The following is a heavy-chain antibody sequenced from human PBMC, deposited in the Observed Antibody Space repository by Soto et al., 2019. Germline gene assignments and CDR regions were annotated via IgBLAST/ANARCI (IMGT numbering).Heavy chain of an antibody. D-gene: IGHD5-18*01. CDR3: ARRGRTAMVIDFDY. CDR2: IIPIFGTA. J-gene: IGHJ4*02. V-gene: IGHV1-69*05. CDR1: GGTFSSYA. Sequence: ASVKVSCKASGGTFSSYAISWVRQAPGQGLEWMGGIIPIFGTANYAQKFQGRVTMTTDTSTSTAYMELRSLRSDDTAVYYCARRGRTAMVIDFDYWGQGTLVTVSS.